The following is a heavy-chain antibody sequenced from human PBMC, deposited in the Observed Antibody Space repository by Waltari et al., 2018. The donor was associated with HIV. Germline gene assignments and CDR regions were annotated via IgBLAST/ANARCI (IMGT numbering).Heavy chain of an antibody. CDR3: ASLYNYVWGSPPPFDY. J-gene: IGHJ4*02. V-gene: IGHV3-74*01. CDR1: GFPLSSHC. D-gene: IGHD3-16*01. CDR2: INSDGSST. Sequence: EVQLVESGRGLVQPGGSLRLSCAASGFPLSSHCMLWVRQAPGKGLVCVSRINSDGSSTNYADSVKGRFTISRDNAKNTVYLQMNSLRAEDTALYYCASLYNYVWGSPPPFDYWGQGTLVTVSS.